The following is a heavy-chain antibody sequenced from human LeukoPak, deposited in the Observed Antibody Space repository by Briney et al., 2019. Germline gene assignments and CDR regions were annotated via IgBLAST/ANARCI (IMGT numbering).Heavy chain of an antibody. J-gene: IGHJ4*02. CDR2: IWYDGSNK. V-gene: IGHV3-33*01. Sequence: GRSLRLSCAASGFTFSSYGMHWVRQAPGKGLEWVAVIWYDGSNKYYADSVKGRFTISRDNSKNTLYLQMNSLRAEDTAVYYCARAFYGATVTSFDYWGQGTLVTVSS. CDR3: ARAFYGATVTSFDY. D-gene: IGHD4-17*01. CDR1: GFTFSSYG.